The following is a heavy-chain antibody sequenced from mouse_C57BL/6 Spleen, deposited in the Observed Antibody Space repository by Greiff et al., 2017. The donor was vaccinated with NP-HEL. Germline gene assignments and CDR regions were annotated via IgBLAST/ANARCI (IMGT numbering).Heavy chain of an antibody. CDR1: GYAFSSYW. J-gene: IGHJ4*01. D-gene: IGHD1-1*01. CDR2: IYPGDGDT. V-gene: IGHV1-80*01. CDR3: ARECYYYGSSYGYAMDY. Sequence: VQLVESGAELVKPGASVKISCKASGYAFSSYWMNWVQQRPGKGLEWIGQIYPGDGDTNYNGKFKGKATLTADKSYSTAYMQLSSLTSEDSAVYCCARECYYYGSSYGYAMDYWGQGTSVTVSS.